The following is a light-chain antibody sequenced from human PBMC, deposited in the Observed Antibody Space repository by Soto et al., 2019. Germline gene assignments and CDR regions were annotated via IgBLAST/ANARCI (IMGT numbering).Light chain of an antibody. CDR2: SNN. J-gene: IGLJ3*02. CDR1: SSNIGRNT. V-gene: IGLV1-44*01. CDR3: ATWDDRLKGWV. Sequence: QSVLTQPPSASGTPGQRVTISCSGSSSNIGRNTVNWYQQLPGTAPKLLSYSNNQRPSGVPDRFSGSKSGTSASLAISGLQSEDEADYYCATWDDRLKGWVFGGGTQLTVL.